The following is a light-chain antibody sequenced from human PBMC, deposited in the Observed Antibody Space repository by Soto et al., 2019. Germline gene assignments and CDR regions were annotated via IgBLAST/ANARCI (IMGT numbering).Light chain of an antibody. Sequence: QSALTQPASVSGSPGQSITISCTGSSSDVGGYDYVSWYQQHPGKAPKLMIYEVSNRPSGVSNRFSGSKSGNTASLTISGLQAEDEADYYCCSYAGHSTYVFAGGTKLTVL. CDR3: CSYAGHSTYV. V-gene: IGLV2-14*01. J-gene: IGLJ1*01. CDR1: SSDVGGYDY. CDR2: EVS.